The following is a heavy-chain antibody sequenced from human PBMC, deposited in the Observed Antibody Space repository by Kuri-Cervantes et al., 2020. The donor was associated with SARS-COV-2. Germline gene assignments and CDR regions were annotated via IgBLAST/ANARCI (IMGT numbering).Heavy chain of an antibody. J-gene: IGHJ3*02. CDR2: ISAYNGST. CDR3: ARARSSGYYYKGRAFDI. Sequence: ASVKVSCKASGYTFTSYGISWVRQAPGQGLEWMGWISAYNGSTNYAQKLQGRVTMTTDTSTSTSYMELSSLRSEDTAVYYCARARSSGYYYKGRAFDIWGQGTMVTVSS. CDR1: GYTFTSYG. D-gene: IGHD3-22*01. V-gene: IGHV1-18*01.